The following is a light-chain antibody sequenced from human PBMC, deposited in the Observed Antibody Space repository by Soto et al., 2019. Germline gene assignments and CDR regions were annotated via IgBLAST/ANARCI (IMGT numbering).Light chain of an antibody. V-gene: IGKV3-15*01. CDR2: GAS. J-gene: IGKJ1*01. CDR1: QSVTSN. CDR3: QQSYSTPRT. Sequence: EIVMTESPATLSVSPGERVAPSCRASQSVTSNLAWYQQKPGQAPRLLIYGASTRATGVPARFSGSGSGTDFTLTISSLQPEDFATYYCQQSYSTPRTFGQGTKVDIK.